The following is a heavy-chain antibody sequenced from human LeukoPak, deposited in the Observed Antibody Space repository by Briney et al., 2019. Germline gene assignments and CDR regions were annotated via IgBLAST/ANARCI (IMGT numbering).Heavy chain of an antibody. J-gene: IGHJ3*02. CDR3: AREGIGGAFDI. CDR2: INPSGGST. Sequence: GASVKVSCKASGYTFTSYYMRWVRQAPGQGLEWMGIINPSGGSTSYAQKFQGRVTMTRDTSTSTVYMELSSLRSEDTAVYYCAREGIGGAFDIWGQGTMVTVSS. CDR1: GYTFTSYY. V-gene: IGHV1-46*01. D-gene: IGHD1-26*01.